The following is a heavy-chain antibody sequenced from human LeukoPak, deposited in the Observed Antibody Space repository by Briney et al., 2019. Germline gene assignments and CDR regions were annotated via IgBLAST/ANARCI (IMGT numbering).Heavy chain of an antibody. J-gene: IGHJ1*01. CDR1: GFTFSSYG. CDR2: ISTDGSTT. D-gene: IGHD4-17*01. CDR3: FDYGEH. Sequence: GGSLRLSCAASGFTFSSYGMHWVRQAPGKGLVWVSCISTDGSTTNSADSVKGRFTISRDNSKTTLYLQMNSLRTEDTAVYNGFDYGEHWGQGILVTVSS. V-gene: IGHV3-74*01.